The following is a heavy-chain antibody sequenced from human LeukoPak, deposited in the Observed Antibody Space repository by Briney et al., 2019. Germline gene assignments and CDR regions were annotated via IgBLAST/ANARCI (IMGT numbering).Heavy chain of an antibody. J-gene: IGHJ4*02. Sequence: TGGSLRLSCAASGFTFSSYWMSWVRQAPGKGLEWVANIKQDGSEKYYVGSVKGRFTISRDNAKNSLYLQMNSLRAEDTAVYYCARGHSHYYDSSGYYREFDYWGQGTLVTVSS. CDR1: GFTFSSYW. V-gene: IGHV3-7*01. CDR2: IKQDGSEK. CDR3: ARGHSHYYDSSGYYREFDY. D-gene: IGHD3-22*01.